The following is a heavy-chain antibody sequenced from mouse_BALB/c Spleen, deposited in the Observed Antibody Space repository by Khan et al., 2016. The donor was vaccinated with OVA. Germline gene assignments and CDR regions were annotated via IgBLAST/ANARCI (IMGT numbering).Heavy chain of an antibody. Sequence: QVQLQQSGAELAKPGASVKMSCKASGYTFANYWMHWVKQRPGQGLDWIGYINPRTGYTDYNPKFKDKATLTADKSSSTAYMQLSSLTSEDAAFYYCSRLGSSDCTTFVYWGQGTTLTVSS. CDR3: SRLGSSDCTTFVY. CDR2: INPRTGYT. CDR1: GYTFANYW. D-gene: IGHD1-1*01. V-gene: IGHV1-7*01. J-gene: IGHJ2*01.